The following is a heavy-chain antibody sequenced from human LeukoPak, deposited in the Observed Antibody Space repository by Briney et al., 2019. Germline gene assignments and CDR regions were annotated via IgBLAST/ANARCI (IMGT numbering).Heavy chain of an antibody. D-gene: IGHD5-12*01. V-gene: IGHV4-38-2*02. CDR2: IYHSGST. CDR3: ARGITNSGYAGGEFDY. J-gene: IGHJ4*02. CDR1: GYSISSGYN. Sequence: SETLSLTCTVSGYSISSGYNWGWIRQPPGEGLEWIGSIYHSGSTYYNPSLKSRVTISVDTSKNQFSLKLSAVTAADTAVYYCARGITNSGYAGGEFDYWGQGTLVTVSS.